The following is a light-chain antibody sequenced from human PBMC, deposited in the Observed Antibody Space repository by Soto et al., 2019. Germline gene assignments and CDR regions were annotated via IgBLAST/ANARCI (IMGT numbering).Light chain of an antibody. CDR2: WAS. J-gene: IGKJ4*01. CDR3: YPYLRPSLT. V-gene: IGKV4-1*01. Sequence: AAVSLKKRQSVLYSSNNKNHLAWYQQKPGQPPKLVIYWASTRESGVPDRFSGSGSGTDFTLTIRSLYAEDVSVYYCYPYLRPSLTFGAGTKVDIK. CDR1: QSVLYSSNNKNH.